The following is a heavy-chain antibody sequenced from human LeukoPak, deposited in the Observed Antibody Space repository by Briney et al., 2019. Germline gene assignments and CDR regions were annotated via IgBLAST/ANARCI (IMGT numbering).Heavy chain of an antibody. J-gene: IGHJ4*02. CDR1: GFTFTGYA. D-gene: IGHD1-26*01. CDR3: VRAIVGATLDY. V-gene: IGHV3-23*01. CDR2: ISGSGGST. Sequence: GGSLRLSCATSGFTFTGYAMSWVRQAPGKGLEWVSSISGSGGSTYYADSVKGRFTISRDNSKNTLYLQMSSLRADDTAVYYCVRAIVGATLDYWGQGTLVTVSS.